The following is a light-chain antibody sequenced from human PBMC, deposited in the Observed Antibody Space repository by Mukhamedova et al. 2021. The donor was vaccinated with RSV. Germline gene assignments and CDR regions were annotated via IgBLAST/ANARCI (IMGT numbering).Light chain of an antibody. Sequence: WYQRRVHGKAPKLLIYAASSLQSGVPSRFSGRGSGTDFTLTISSLQPEDFAPYYCQRANSFPLTIGGGTKVEIK. CDR3: QRANSFPLT. V-gene: IGKV1-12*01. CDR2: AAS. J-gene: IGKJ4*01.